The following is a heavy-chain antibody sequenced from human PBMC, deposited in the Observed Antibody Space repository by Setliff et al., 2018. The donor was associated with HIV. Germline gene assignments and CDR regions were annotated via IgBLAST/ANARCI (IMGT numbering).Heavy chain of an antibody. CDR1: RDSIRNGAYY. V-gene: IGHV4-39*07. CDR3: ARGGTVSADFDS. CDR2: IYYSGSA. D-gene: IGHD6-19*01. Sequence: SGTLSLTCTVSRDSIRNGAYYWGWIRQPPGKGLEWIGSIYYSGSAYYNPSFKSRVTLSVDTSENQFSLRLSSVTAADTAVYFCARGGTVSADFDSWGQGTLVTVSS. J-gene: IGHJ4*02.